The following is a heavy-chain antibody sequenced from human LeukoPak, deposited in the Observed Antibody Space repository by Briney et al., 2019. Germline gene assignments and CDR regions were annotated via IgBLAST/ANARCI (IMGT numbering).Heavy chain of an antibody. CDR1: GYTFTSYY. J-gene: IGHJ3*02. CDR2: IYPSGGST. CDR3: AIGYCRGGSCDDEPGDAFDI. V-gene: IGHV1-46*01. D-gene: IGHD2-15*01. Sequence: ASVKVSCKASGYTFTSYYIHWVRQAPGQGLEWMGIIYPSGGSTTYAQKFQGRVTMTRDMSTGTVYMELSSPRSEDTAVYYCAIGYCRGGSCDDEPGDAFDIWGQGTMVAVSS.